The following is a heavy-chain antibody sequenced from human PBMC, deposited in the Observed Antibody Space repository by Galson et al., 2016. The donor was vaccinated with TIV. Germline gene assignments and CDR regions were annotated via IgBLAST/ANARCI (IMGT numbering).Heavy chain of an antibody. CDR1: GGTFSSYV. D-gene: IGHD5-12*01. CDR3: ARSPHSAYGTFSDY. CDR2: IIPILGMT. J-gene: IGHJ4*02. Sequence: SVKVSCKASGGTFSSYVLSWVRQAPGQGLEWMRRIIPILGMTNYAQRFQGRVTITADRSATTAYMELNSLRSEDTAVYYCARSPHSAYGTFSDYWGQGTLVTVSS. V-gene: IGHV1-69*04.